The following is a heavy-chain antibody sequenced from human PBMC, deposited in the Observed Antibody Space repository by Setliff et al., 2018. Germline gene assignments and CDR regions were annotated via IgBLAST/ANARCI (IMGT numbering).Heavy chain of an antibody. J-gene: IGHJ4*02. CDR3: ATLSKDLNY. V-gene: IGHV3-74*01. D-gene: IGHD3-3*01. CDR2: MNSDGSTK. CDR1: GFTFRSYW. Sequence: PGGSLRLSCEASGFTFRSYWMHWVRQAPGEGLVWVSRMNSDGSTKNYADSVKGRSDISRDSSKNTVYLQMNSLTAEDTAMYYCATLSKDLNYWGQGTLVTVSS.